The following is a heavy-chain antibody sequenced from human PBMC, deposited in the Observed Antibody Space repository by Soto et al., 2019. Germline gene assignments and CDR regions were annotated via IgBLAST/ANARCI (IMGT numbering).Heavy chain of an antibody. CDR2: INPKSGGT. J-gene: IGHJ3*02. Sequence: ASVKVSCKASGYTFSGYYIHWVRQAPGQGLEWMGWINPKSGGTKYTQKFQGRVTMTRDTSINTAYMDLSRVTSGDTAVYYCAREGTGYSAFDIWGQGTMVTVSS. CDR3: AREGTGYSAFDI. CDR1: GYTFSGYY. D-gene: IGHD3-9*01. V-gene: IGHV1-2*02.